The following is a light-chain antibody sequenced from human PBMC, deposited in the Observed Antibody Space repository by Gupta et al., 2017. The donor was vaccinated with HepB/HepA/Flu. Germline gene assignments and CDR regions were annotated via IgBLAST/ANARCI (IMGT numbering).Light chain of an antibody. J-gene: IGLJ2*01. CDR3: NSRDSSGNHLV. CDR2: GKD. CDR1: SLRSYF. V-gene: IGLV3-19*01. Sequence: DPAVSVALGQTVRITCQGDSLRSYFASWYQQTPGQAPVLVIYGKDNRPSGIPDRFSGSSSGITASLTITGAQAEDEADYYCNSRDSSGNHLVFGGGTKLTVL.